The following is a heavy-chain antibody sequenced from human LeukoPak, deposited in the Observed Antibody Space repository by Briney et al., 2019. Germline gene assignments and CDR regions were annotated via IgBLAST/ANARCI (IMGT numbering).Heavy chain of an antibody. D-gene: IGHD5-12*01. CDR3: ARGEATLDF. CDR2: INQSGST. V-gene: IGHV4-34*01. J-gene: IGHJ4*02. CDR1: GGSFSDSF. Sequence: SETLSLTCAVHGGSFSDSFWSWIRQPPGKGLEWIGEINQSGSTNYNPSLKSRVTISVDTSKNQFSLKLNSVTAADAAVYYCARGEATLDFWGQGALVTVSS.